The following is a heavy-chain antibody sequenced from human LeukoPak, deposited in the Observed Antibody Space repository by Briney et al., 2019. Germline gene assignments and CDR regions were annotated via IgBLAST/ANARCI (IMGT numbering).Heavy chain of an antibody. V-gene: IGHV4-61*02. D-gene: IGHD1-26*01. CDR1: GGSISSGDYY. CDR3: ARTKWELLLAFDI. Sequence: SQTLSLTCTVSGGSISSGDYYWSWIRQPPGKGLEWIGRIYTSGSTNYNPSLKSRVTISVDTSKNQFSLKLSSVTAADTAVYYCARTKWELLLAFDIWGQGTMVTVSS. J-gene: IGHJ3*02. CDR2: IYTSGST.